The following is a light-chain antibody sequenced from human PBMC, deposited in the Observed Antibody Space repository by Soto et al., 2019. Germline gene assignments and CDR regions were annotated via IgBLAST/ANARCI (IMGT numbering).Light chain of an antibody. Sequence: EIVMTQTPLSSPVTLGQPASISCRSSQSLVPSNGNTYLSWLQQRPGQPPRLLIYQISNRFSGVLDRFSGSGAGTDFTLKISRVEAEDVGVYYCMQATQFPITFGQGTRLELK. V-gene: IGKV2-24*01. CDR1: QSLVPSNGNTY. CDR2: QIS. J-gene: IGKJ5*01. CDR3: MQATQFPIT.